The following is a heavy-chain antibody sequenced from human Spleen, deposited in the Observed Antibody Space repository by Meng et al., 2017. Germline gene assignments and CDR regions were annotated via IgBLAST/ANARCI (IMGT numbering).Heavy chain of an antibody. CDR1: GYSFTTYW. CDR3: ARALSGVSDPHYFDY. Sequence: KVSCKGSGYSFTTYWIDWVRQMPGKGLEWMGIIYPGDSDTRYNPSFQGQVTISADNSINTAYLHWSSLRASDTAMYYCARALSGVSDPHYFDYWGQGTLVTVSS. V-gene: IGHV5-51*01. J-gene: IGHJ4*02. D-gene: IGHD1-26*01. CDR2: IYPGDSDT.